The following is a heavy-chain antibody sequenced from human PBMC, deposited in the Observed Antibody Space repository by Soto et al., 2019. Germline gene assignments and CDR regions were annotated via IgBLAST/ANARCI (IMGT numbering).Heavy chain of an antibody. D-gene: IGHD3-22*01. J-gene: IGHJ3*02. Sequence: ASVKVSCKVSGYTLTELSMHWVRQAPGKGLEWMGGFDPEDGETIYAQKFQGRVTMTEDTSTDTAYMELSSLRSEDTAVYYCATDRGRVRAEINKFGVKDFYDSSRYYGGAFYIWG. CDR3: ATDRGRVRAEINKFGVKDFYDSSRYYGGAFYI. V-gene: IGHV1-24*01. CDR1: GYTLTELS. CDR2: FDPEDGET.